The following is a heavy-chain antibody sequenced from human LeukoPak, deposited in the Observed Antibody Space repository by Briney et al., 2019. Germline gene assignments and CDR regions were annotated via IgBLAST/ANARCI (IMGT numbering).Heavy chain of an antibody. V-gene: IGHV3-74*01. J-gene: IGHJ4*02. CDR3: AKGISIYSYFDN. D-gene: IGHD3-16*02. Sequence: GGSLRLSCAASGFTFSSHWMHWVRQAPGKGLVWVSRIIGDGSSTSYADSVKGRFTISRDNAKNTLYLQMNSLRAEDTAVYYCAKGISIYSYFDNWGQGTLVTVSS. CDR1: GFTFSSHW. CDR2: IIGDGSST.